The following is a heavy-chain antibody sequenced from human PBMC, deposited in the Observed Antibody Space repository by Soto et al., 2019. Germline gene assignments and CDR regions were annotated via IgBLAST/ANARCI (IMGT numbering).Heavy chain of an antibody. V-gene: IGHV3-74*01. Sequence: GGSLRLSCAASGFTFSSYSMNWVRQAPGKGLVWVSRINSDGSSTSYADSVKGRFTISRDNAKNTLYLQMNSLRAEDTAVYYCARVARSSGWSYCDYWGQGTLVTVSS. D-gene: IGHD6-19*01. J-gene: IGHJ4*02. CDR2: INSDGSST. CDR1: GFTFSSYS. CDR3: ARVARSSGWSYCDY.